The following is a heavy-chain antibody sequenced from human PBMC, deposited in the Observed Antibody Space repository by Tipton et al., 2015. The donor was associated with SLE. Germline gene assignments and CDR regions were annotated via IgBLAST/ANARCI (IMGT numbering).Heavy chain of an antibody. Sequence: LRLSCTVSGGSISSHYWSWIRQPPGKGLEWIGYICYSGSTNYNPSLRSRVTMSVDTSKNQFSLKLSSVTAADTAMYYCATVIGGYSGYDNDYWGQGTLVTVSP. CDR2: ICYSGST. D-gene: IGHD5-12*01. CDR1: GGSISSHY. V-gene: IGHV4-59*11. CDR3: ATVIGGYSGYDNDY. J-gene: IGHJ4*02.